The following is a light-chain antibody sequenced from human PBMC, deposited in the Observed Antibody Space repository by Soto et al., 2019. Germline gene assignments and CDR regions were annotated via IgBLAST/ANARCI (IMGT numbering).Light chain of an antibody. CDR3: HQYGSSPRA. V-gene: IGKV3-20*01. CDR2: DVS. CDR1: QTLRSGY. J-gene: IGKJ1*01. Sequence: EIVLTQSPGTRSLSPGDRATLSCRASQTLRSGYLAWYQHKPGQAPRLLIYDVSSRTTGIPDRFSGSGSGTDFTLTISRLEPEDFAVYYCHQYGSSPRAFGQGTKVDIK.